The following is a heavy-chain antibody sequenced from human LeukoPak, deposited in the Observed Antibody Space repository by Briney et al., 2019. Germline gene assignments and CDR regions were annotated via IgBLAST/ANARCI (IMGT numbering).Heavy chain of an antibody. V-gene: IGHV3-53*01. CDR1: GFTFSSYT. CDR3: ARGQSGDPAFDI. CDR2: IYSGGTT. J-gene: IGHJ3*02. Sequence: QPGGSLRLSCAASGFTFSSYTMTWVRQAPGKGLEWVSVIYSGGTTYYADSVKGRFTISRDNSKNTLYLQMNSLRAEDTAVYYCARGQSGDPAFDIWGQGTLVTVSS. D-gene: IGHD4-17*01.